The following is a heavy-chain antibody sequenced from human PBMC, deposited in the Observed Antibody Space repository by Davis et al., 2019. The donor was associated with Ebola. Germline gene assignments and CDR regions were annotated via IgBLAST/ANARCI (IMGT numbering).Heavy chain of an antibody. CDR2: INSDGSST. V-gene: IGHV3-74*01. J-gene: IGHJ4*02. CDR1: GFTFSSYW. D-gene: IGHD6-13*01. Sequence: GESLKISCAASGFTFSSYWMLWVRQAPGKGLVWVSRINSDGSSTSYADSVKGRFTISRDNAKNSLYLQMNSLRAEDTAVYYCASCSSSCQQGVDYWGQGTLVTVSS. CDR3: ASCSSSCQQGVDY.